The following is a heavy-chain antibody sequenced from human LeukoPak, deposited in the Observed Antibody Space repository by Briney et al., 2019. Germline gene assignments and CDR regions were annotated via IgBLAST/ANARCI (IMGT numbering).Heavy chain of an antibody. V-gene: IGHV3-74*01. Sequence: PGGSLRLSCAASRFTFSSYWMHWVRQAPGRGLVWVSRINTDGSTTNYADSVKGRFTISRDNAENTLYLQMNSLRGEDTAVYYCARGSPAAVWGQGALVTVSS. D-gene: IGHD6-25*01. CDR3: ARGSPAAV. CDR2: INTDGSTT. J-gene: IGHJ4*02. CDR1: RFTFSSYW.